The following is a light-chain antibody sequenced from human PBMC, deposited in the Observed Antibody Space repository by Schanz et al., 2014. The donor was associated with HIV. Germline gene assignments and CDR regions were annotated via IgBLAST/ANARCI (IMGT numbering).Light chain of an antibody. V-gene: IGLV6-57*04. CDR1: NGSIASDF. Sequence: FMLTQPHSVSESPGQTVVLSCTRSNGSIASDFVQWYQQRPGSAPSVVIYGDDQRPSGVPDRFFGSIDRSSNSASLTISGLKTDDEGDYYCQSSDASNTIVFGGGTKLTVL. CDR3: QSSDASNTIV. J-gene: IGLJ3*02. CDR2: GDD.